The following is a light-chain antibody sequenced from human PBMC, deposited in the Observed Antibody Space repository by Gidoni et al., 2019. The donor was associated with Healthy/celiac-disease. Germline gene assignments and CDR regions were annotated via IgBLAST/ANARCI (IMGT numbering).Light chain of an antibody. CDR3: QQRSNSLT. CDR2: DAS. Sequence: DIVLTQSPATLSLSPGERATLSCRASQSVSSYLAWYQQKPGQAPRLLSYDASNRATGIPARFSGSGSGTDFTLTISSLEPEEFAVYYCQQRSNSLTFGGXTKVEIK. V-gene: IGKV3-11*01. CDR1: QSVSSY. J-gene: IGKJ4*01.